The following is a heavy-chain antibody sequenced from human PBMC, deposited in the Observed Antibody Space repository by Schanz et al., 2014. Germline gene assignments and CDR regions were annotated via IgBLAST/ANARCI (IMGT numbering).Heavy chain of an antibody. CDR2: IYLSDGST. J-gene: IGHJ3*02. D-gene: IGHD3-9*01. Sequence: QVLLVQSGAEVKKPGASVKVSCKASGYRFIGYYIHWVRQAPGQGLEWMGRIYLSDGSTRYAQKFQGGVTVTRDTSTTTAYMDLSSLISEDTAVYYCAFDRDDAYDIWGQGTTVTVSS. V-gene: IGHV1-46*01. CDR3: AFDRDDAYDI. CDR1: GYRFIGYY.